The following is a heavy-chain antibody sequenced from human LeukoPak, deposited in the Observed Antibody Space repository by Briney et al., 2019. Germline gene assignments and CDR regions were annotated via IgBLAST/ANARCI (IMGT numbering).Heavy chain of an antibody. V-gene: IGHV3-72*01. D-gene: IGHD1-26*01. CDR2: TRNEANIYTT. J-gene: IGHJ4*02. Sequence: PGGSLRLSCAASGFIFSDHYMDWVRQAPGKGLEWVGRTRNEANIYTTKYAASVKGRFTISRDDSKNSLYLQMNSLKTEDTAVYYCVKDSPPRYSGSPPAYWGQGTLVTVSS. CDR1: GFIFSDHY. CDR3: VKDSPPRYSGSPPAY.